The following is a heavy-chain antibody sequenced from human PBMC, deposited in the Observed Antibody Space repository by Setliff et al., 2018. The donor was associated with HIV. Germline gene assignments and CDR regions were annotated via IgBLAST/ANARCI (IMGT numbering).Heavy chain of an antibody. Sequence: SETLSLTCAVYGGSFSGSYWSWIRQPPGKGLEWIGEINHSGSTNYNPSLKSRVTISVDTYKNQFSLRLTSMTAADTAVYYCARDSDDSGFWDAFNIWGQGTMVTVSS. CDR2: INHSGST. V-gene: IGHV4-34*01. CDR1: GGSFSGSY. J-gene: IGHJ3*02. CDR3: ARDSDDSGFWDAFNI. D-gene: IGHD3-22*01.